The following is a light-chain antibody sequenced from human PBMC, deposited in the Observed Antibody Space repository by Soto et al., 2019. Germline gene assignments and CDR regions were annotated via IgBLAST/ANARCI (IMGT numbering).Light chain of an antibody. Sequence: QSVVTQPASVSGSPGQSITISCTGTSSDVGGDSYVSLYQQHAGKAAKLRSYEVRSGASGAFYGLSGAKCGSTGCLTVSGLXAEDEADYCCSSYTSSSTPYVFGTGTKGTLL. V-gene: IGLV2-14*01. CDR2: EVR. CDR3: SSYTSSSTPYV. J-gene: IGLJ1*01. CDR1: SSDVGGDSY.